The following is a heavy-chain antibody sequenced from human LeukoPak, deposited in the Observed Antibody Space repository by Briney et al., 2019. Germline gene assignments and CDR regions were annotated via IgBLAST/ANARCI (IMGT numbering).Heavy chain of an antibody. CDR1: GSSISGDYF. D-gene: IGHD3-10*01. CDR3: ARLGFAFLRGGIDS. V-gene: IGHV4-38-2*02. Sequence: PSETLSLTCIVSGSSISGDYFWGWIRQPPGKGLEWIGSVYDTGRAYYYPSFGSRVTVSVDTSKNQFSLRLTSVTAADTAIYYCARLGFAFLRGGIDSWGQGTLVTVSS. J-gene: IGHJ4*02. CDR2: VYDTGRA.